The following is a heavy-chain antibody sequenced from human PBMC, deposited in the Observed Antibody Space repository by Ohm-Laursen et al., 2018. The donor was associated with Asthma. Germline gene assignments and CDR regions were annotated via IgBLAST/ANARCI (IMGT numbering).Heavy chain of an antibody. Sequence: GSLRLSCTASGFTFSSYSMNWVRQAPGKGLEWVSYISSASSTIYYADSVKGRFTISRDNSKNTLYLQMNSLRAEDTAVYYCATGGSGWSNLNFDYWGQGTLVTVSS. CDR3: ATGGSGWSNLNFDY. CDR2: ISSASSTI. J-gene: IGHJ4*02. D-gene: IGHD6-19*01. CDR1: GFTFSSYS. V-gene: IGHV3-48*01.